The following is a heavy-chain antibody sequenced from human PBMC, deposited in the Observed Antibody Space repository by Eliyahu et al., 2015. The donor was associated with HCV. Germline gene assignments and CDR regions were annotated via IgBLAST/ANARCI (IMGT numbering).Heavy chain of an antibody. Sequence: EVQLVQSGGGLVQXGGSLXLSCXAXGFTFSXFWMTWVXQAPGKGLEWVASIKREGXETHYVDSVRGRFTISRDNTKNSLYLQMDSLRTDDTALYFCASPLKWAGGRWYWDSWGQGVLVTVSS. J-gene: IGHJ4*02. V-gene: IGHV3-7*01. CDR2: IKREGXET. D-gene: IGHD2-15*01. CDR1: GFTFSXFW. CDR3: ASPLKWAGGRWYWDS.